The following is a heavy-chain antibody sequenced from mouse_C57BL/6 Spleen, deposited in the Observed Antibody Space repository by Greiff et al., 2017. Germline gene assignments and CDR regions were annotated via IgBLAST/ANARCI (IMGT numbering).Heavy chain of an antibody. CDR1: GYAFTNYL. V-gene: IGHV1-54*01. CDR2: INPGSGGT. J-gene: IGHJ1*03. Sequence: QVQLQQSGAELVRPGTSVKVSCKASGYAFTNYLIEWVKQRPGQGLEWIGVINPGSGGTNYNEKFKGKATLTADKSSSTAYMQLSSLTSDDSAVYFCAREEGYWYFDVWGTGTTVTVSS. CDR3: AREEGYWYFDV.